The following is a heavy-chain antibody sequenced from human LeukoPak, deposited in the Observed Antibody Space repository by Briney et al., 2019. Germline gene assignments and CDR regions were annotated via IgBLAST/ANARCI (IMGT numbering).Heavy chain of an antibody. CDR1: GFTFSSHW. V-gene: IGHV3-7*01. Sequence: GGSLRLSCAASGFTFSSHWMSWVRQAPGKGLEWVANIKQDGSEKYYVDSVKGRFTISRDNAKNSLYLQMNSLRAEDTAVYYCARGGWLRLSGALDNWGQGTLVTVSS. CDR3: ARGGWLRLSGALDN. D-gene: IGHD5-12*01. CDR2: IKQDGSEK. J-gene: IGHJ4*02.